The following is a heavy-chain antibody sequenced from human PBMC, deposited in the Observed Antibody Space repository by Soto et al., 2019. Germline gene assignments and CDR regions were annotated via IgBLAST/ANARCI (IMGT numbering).Heavy chain of an antibody. CDR1: GFTFSSYS. V-gene: IGHV3-21*01. CDR2: ISSSSSYI. D-gene: IGHD3-3*01. J-gene: IGHJ5*02. CDR3: ARGQNWDFWSGPLGENWFDP. Sequence: EVQLVESGGGLVKPGGSLRLSCAASGFTFSSYSMNWVRQAPGKGLEWVSSISSSSSYIYYADSVKGRFTISRDNAKNSLYWKMNSLRAEATAVYYCARGQNWDFWSGPLGENWFDPWGQGTLVTVSS.